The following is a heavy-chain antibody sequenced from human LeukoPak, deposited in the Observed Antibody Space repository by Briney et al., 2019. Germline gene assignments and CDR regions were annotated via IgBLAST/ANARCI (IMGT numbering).Heavy chain of an antibody. CDR1: GDSISSNSAT. Sequence: SQTLSLTCAISGDSISSNSATWNWIRQSPSRGLEWLGRTYYRSKWYNDYAVSVKSRITLNPDTSKNQFSLHLNSVTPEDTAVYYCARGYTGTYEVSYNWFDPWGQGTLVTVSS. CDR2: TYYRSKWYN. V-gene: IGHV6-1*01. CDR3: ARGYTGTYEVSYNWFDP. D-gene: IGHD1-26*01. J-gene: IGHJ5*02.